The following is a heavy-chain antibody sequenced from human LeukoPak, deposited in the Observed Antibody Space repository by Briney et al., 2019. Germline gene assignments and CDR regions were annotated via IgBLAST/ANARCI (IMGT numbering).Heavy chain of an antibody. V-gene: IGHV1-46*01. CDR1: GYTFTSNY. CDR3: AREGDGYNYGYYMDV. CDR2: ISPSGGST. J-gene: IGHJ6*03. Sequence: ASVKVSCKAFGYTFTSNYMHWVRQAPGQGPDWMGVISPSGGSTTYAQKFQGRVTLTRDMSTSTDNLELSRLRSEDTAVYYCAREGDGYNYGYYMDVWGKGTTVTVSS. D-gene: IGHD5-24*01.